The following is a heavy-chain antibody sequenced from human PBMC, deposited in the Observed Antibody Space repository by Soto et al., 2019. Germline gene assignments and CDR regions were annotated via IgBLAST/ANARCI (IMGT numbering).Heavy chain of an antibody. CDR2: ISGSGGST. CDR3: AKGTILRYFDLYAFDI. Sequence: EVQLLESGGGLVQPGGSLRLSCAASGFTFSSYAMSWVRQAPGKGLEWVSAISGSGGSTYYADSVKGRFTISRDNSKNTLYLQMNSLRAEDTAVYYCAKGTILRYFDLYAFDIWGQGTMVTVSS. D-gene: IGHD3-9*01. CDR1: GFTFSSYA. J-gene: IGHJ3*02. V-gene: IGHV3-23*01.